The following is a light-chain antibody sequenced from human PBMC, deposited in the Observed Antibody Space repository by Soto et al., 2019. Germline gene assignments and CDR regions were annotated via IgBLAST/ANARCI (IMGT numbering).Light chain of an antibody. Sequence: DIQMTQSPSTLSASVGDRVTITCRASQYISSWLAWYQQKPGKAPKLLIYKESSLESGVPSRFSGSGSGTEFTLTISSLQPDDFATYYCQQYKSYPWTFGQGTKVEIK. CDR1: QYISSW. J-gene: IGKJ1*01. CDR2: KES. V-gene: IGKV1-5*03. CDR3: QQYKSYPWT.